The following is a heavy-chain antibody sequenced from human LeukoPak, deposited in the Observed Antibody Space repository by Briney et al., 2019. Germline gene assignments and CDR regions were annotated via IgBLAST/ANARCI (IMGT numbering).Heavy chain of an antibody. CDR2: IYHSGST. V-gene: IGHV4-38-2*02. J-gene: IGHJ3*02. Sequence: SETVSLTCTVSGYSISSGYYWGWIRQPPGKGLEWIGSIYHSGSTYYNPSLKSRVTISVDTSKNQFSLKLSSVTAADTAVYYCARGSKGLDAFDIWGQGTMVTVSS. CDR1: GYSISSGYY. CDR3: ARGSKGLDAFDI.